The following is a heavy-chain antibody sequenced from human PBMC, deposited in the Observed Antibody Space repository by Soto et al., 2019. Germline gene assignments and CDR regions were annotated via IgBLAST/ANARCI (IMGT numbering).Heavy chain of an antibody. CDR2: ISAYNVNT. CDR1: GYTFTSYS. Sequence: QVQLVQSGAEVKKPGASVKVSCKASGYTFTSYSISWVRQAPGQGLEWMGWISAYNVNTNYAQNLQGRVTMTTDTSTSTAYMELRSLRSDDTAVYYCARDHYYVSGTLYDYGMDVWGQGTTVTVSS. CDR3: ARDHYYVSGTLYDYGMDV. J-gene: IGHJ6*02. V-gene: IGHV1-18*04. D-gene: IGHD3-10*01.